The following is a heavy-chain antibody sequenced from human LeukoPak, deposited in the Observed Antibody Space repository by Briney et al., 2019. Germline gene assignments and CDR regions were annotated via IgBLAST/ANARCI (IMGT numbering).Heavy chain of an antibody. CDR2: IYASGST. CDR1: GASISSYY. Sequence: PSETLSLTCTVSGASISSYYWSWIRQPAGKGLEWIGRIYASGSTNYNPSLKSRVTMSVDTSKNQFSLKLTSVTAADTAVYFCGGYGSGTYYPFFWGQGTPVTVSS. J-gene: IGHJ4*02. D-gene: IGHD3-10*01. V-gene: IGHV4-4*07. CDR3: GGYGSGTYYPFF.